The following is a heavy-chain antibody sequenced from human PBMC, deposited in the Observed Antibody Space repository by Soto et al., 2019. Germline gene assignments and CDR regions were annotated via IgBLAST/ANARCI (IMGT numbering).Heavy chain of an antibody. CDR2: ISAYNGNT. J-gene: IGHJ4*02. CDR3: ARDSYGSGSYYRNFDY. D-gene: IGHD3-10*01. V-gene: IGHV1-18*01. CDR1: GYTFTSYG. Sequence: ASVKVSCKASGYTFTSYGISWVRRAPGQGLEWMGWISAYNGNTNYAQKLQGRVTMTTDTSTSTAYMELRSLRSDDTAVYYCARDSYGSGSYYRNFDYWGQGTLVTVSS.